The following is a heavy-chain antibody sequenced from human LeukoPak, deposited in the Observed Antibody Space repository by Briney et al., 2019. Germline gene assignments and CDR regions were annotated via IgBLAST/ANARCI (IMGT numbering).Heavy chain of an antibody. CDR2: MNPNSGNT. J-gene: IGHJ5*02. CDR3: ARGGGYSYDFRWFDP. V-gene: IGHV1-8*01. Sequence: ASVKVSCKASGYTFSSYDINWVRQATGQGLEWMGWMNPNSGNTGYAQKFQGRVTMTRNTSISTAYMELSSLRSEDSAVYYCARGGGYSYDFRWFDPWGQGTLVTVSS. D-gene: IGHD5-18*01. CDR1: GYTFSSYD.